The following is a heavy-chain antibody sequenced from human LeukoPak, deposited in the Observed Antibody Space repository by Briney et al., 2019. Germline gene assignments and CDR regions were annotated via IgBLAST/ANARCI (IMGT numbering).Heavy chain of an antibody. J-gene: IGHJ4*02. Sequence: ASVKVSCKASGYTFTSYGISWVRQAPGQGLEWMGWISAYYGNTNYAQKLQGRVTMTTDTSTSTAYMELRSLRSDDTAVYYCARSTDSSGYYQTFDYWGQGTLVTVSS. V-gene: IGHV1-18*01. CDR2: ISAYYGNT. D-gene: IGHD3-22*01. CDR1: GYTFTSYG. CDR3: ARSTDSSGYYQTFDY.